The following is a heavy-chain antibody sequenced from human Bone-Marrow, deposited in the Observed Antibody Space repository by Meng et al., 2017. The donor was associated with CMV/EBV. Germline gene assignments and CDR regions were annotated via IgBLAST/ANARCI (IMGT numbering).Heavy chain of an antibody. CDR1: GGTFSSYA. CDR2: IIPIFGTA. V-gene: IGHV1-69*05. J-gene: IGHJ5*02. D-gene: IGHD1/OR15-1a*01. Sequence: SVKVSCKPSGGTFSSYAISWVRQAPGQGLEWMGGIIPIFGTANYAQKCQGRVTITTDESTSTAYMELSSLSPEDTAVYYCSRVWSLEQNYWFDPWGQGTLVTVSS. CDR3: SRVWSLEQNYWFDP.